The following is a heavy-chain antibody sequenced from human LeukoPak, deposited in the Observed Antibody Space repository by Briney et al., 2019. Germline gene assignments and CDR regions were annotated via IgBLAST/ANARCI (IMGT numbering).Heavy chain of an antibody. J-gene: IGHJ6*03. Sequence: PGGSLRLSCAASGFTFSSYAMHWVRRAPGKGLEWVAVISYDGSNKYYADSVKGRFTISRDNSKNTLYLQMNSLRAEDTAVYYCARAQRISRVGGGTYYYYYMDVWGKGTTVTVSS. D-gene: IGHD2/OR15-2a*01. CDR1: GFTFSSYA. CDR2: ISYDGSNK. CDR3: ARAQRISRVGGGTYYYYYMDV. V-gene: IGHV3-30*04.